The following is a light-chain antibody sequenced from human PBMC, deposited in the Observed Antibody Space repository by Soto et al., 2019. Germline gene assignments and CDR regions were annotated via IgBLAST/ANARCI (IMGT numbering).Light chain of an antibody. CDR3: QHYHGFPLS. CDR2: DAS. V-gene: IGKV1-5*01. Sequence: DIQMTQSPSSLSSSAGDRVTISCRASQDIHTWLAWYQQKRPGQAPRLLIDDASTLESGVPARFSGSGSGTEFTLTITSLQPDDFATYYCQHYHGFPLSFGQGTKLES. CDR1: QDIHTW. J-gene: IGKJ2*01.